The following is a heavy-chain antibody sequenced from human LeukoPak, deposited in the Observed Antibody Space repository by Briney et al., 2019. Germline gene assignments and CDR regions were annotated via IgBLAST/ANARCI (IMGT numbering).Heavy chain of an antibody. CDR3: AGGEIVASAFDI. J-gene: IGHJ3*02. CDR2: INWNGGST. Sequence: PGGSLRLSCAASGFTFDDYGMSWVRQAPGKGLEWGSGINWNGGSTGYADSVKGQFTISRDNAKNSLYLQMNSLRAEDTALYYCAGGEIVASAFDIWGQGTMVTVSS. V-gene: IGHV3-20*04. D-gene: IGHD5-12*01. CDR1: GFTFDDYG.